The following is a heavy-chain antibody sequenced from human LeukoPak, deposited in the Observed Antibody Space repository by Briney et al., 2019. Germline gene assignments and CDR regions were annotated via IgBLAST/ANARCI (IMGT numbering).Heavy chain of an antibody. CDR3: ARTSHRGADAFDI. CDR1: GGTFSSYA. Sequence: ASVKVSCKASGGTFSSYAISWVRQAPGQGLEWMGGIIPIFGTANYAQKFQGRVAITADESTSTAYMELRSLRSDDTAVYYCARTSHRGADAFDIWGQGTLVTVSS. CDR2: IIPIFGTA. D-gene: IGHD3-10*01. J-gene: IGHJ3*02. V-gene: IGHV1-69*13.